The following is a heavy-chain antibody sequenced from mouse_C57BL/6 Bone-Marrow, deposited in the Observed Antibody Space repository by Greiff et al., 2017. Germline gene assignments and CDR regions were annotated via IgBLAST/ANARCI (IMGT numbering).Heavy chain of an antibody. CDR3: ARHEEGLWLRRSWFAY. V-gene: IGHV1-62-2*01. Sequence: VQGVESGAELVKPGASVKLSCKASGYTFTEYTIHWVKPRSGQGLEWIGWFYPGSGSIKYNEKFKDKATLTADKSSSTVYMERSRLTSEDSAIYFCARHEEGLWLRRSWFAYWGQGTLVTVSA. J-gene: IGHJ3*01. D-gene: IGHD2-2*01. CDR1: GYTFTEYT. CDR2: FYPGSGSI.